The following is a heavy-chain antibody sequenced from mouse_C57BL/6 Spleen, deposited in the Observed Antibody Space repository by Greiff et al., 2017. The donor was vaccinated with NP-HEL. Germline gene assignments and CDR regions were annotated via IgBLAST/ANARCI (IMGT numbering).Heavy chain of an antibody. CDR2: ISSGSSTI. J-gene: IGHJ3*01. CDR3: ARDEGFAY. Sequence: EVQVVESGGGLVKPGGSLKLSCAASGFTFSDYGMHWVRQAPEKGLEWVAYISSGSSTIYYADTVKGRFTISRDNAKNTLFLQMTSLRSEDTAMYYCARDEGFAYWGQGTLVTVSA. V-gene: IGHV5-17*01. CDR1: GFTFSDYG.